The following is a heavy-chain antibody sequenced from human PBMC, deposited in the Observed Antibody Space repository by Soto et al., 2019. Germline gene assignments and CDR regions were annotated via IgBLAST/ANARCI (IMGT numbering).Heavy chain of an antibody. CDR3: ARVSAVSAEHYFDY. CDR2: ILHHANA. D-gene: IGHD6-19*01. CDR1: GASVTSTGYY. J-gene: IGHJ4*02. Sequence: QVQLRESGPGLMRPSQTLSLTCTVSGASVTSTGYYWTWIRQSPGKGLEWLGNILHHANADYSPSLETRLSISLDSSKSQFSLKLNSLSAAETAIYFCARVSAVSAEHYFDYWGQGALVTVSS. V-gene: IGHV4-30-4*01.